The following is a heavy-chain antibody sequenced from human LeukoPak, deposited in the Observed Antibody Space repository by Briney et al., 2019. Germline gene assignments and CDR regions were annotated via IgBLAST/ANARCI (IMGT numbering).Heavy chain of an antibody. CDR3: ARGMGGSYPGSY. CDR1: GGSFSGYY. CDR2: INHSGST. Sequence: SETLSLTCAVYGGSFSGYYWSWIRQPPGKGLEWIGEINHSGSTNYNPSLKSRVTISVDTSKNQFSLKLSSVTAADTAVYYCARGMGGSYPGSYWGQGTLVTVSS. V-gene: IGHV4-34*01. J-gene: IGHJ4*02. D-gene: IGHD1-26*01.